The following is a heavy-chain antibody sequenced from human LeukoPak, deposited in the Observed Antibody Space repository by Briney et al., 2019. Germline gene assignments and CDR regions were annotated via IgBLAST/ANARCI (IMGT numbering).Heavy chain of an antibody. CDR1: GFTFSSYG. J-gene: IGHJ1*01. CDR3: VGDGRDGYNKYFQY. Sequence: PGRSLRLSCAASGFTFSSYGMHWVRQAPGKGLEWVAVISYDGSNKYYADSVKGRFTISRDNSKKTVYLQMSSLRGEDTAVYYCVGDGRDGYNKYFQYWGQGTLVIVSS. CDR2: ISYDGSNK. D-gene: IGHD5-24*01. V-gene: IGHV3-30*03.